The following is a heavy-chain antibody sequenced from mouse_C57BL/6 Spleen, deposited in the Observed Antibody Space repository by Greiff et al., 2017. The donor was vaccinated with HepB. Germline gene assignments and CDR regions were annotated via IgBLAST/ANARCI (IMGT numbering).Heavy chain of an antibody. CDR1: GYTFTSYW. D-gene: IGHD2-5*01. V-gene: IGHV1-59*01. CDR3: ARGGYSNYFDY. Sequence: VQLQQPGAELVRPGPSVKLSCKASGYTFTSYWMHWVKQRPGQGLEWIGVIDPSDSYTNYNQKFKGKATLTVDTSSSTAYMQLSSLTSEDSAVYYCARGGYSNYFDYWGQGTTLTVSS. J-gene: IGHJ2*01. CDR2: IDPSDSYT.